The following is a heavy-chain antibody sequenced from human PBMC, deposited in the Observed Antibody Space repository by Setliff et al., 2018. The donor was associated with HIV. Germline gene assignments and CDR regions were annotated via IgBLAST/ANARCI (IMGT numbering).Heavy chain of an antibody. CDR1: GFTFWSHS. J-gene: IGHJ4*02. V-gene: IGHV3-30*02. Sequence: GGSLRLSCAASGFTFWSHSMLWVRQAPGKGLEWVAFIRYDGSNKYYADSVKGRFTISRDNSKNTLYPQMNSLRAEDTAVYYCAKIQNPQGYYYDSSGYYPHPGSPDYWGQGTLVTVSS. CDR2: IRYDGSNK. D-gene: IGHD3-22*01. CDR3: AKIQNPQGYYYDSSGYYPHPGSPDY.